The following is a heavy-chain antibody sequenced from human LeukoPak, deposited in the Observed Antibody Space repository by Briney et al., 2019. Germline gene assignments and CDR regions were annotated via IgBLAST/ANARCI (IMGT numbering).Heavy chain of an antibody. Sequence: PGGSLRLSCVASGFIFSTHAMSWVRLAPGRGLEWVSTISDSGGSTYYTESAKGRFTISRDNSMSTLSLQMKSLRVEDTALYYCARGYCGGSCTWGLFDPWGQGTLVTVSS. CDR1: GFIFSTHA. D-gene: IGHD2-15*01. CDR2: ISDSGGST. CDR3: ARGYCGGSCTWGLFDP. J-gene: IGHJ5*02. V-gene: IGHV3-23*01.